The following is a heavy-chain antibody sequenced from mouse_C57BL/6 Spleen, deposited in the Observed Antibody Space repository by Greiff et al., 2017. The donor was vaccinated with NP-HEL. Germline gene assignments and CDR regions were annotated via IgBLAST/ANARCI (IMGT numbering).Heavy chain of an antibody. D-gene: IGHD2-4*01. V-gene: IGHV1-80*01. CDR1: GYAFSSYW. Sequence: VQLQQSGAELVKPGASVKISCKASGYAFSSYWMNWVKQRPGKGLAWIGQLYPGDGDTNYNGKFKGKATLTADKSSSTAYMQLSSLTSEDSAVYFCAREGYDYNYYAMDYWGQGTSVTVSS. CDR2: LYPGDGDT. CDR3: AREGYDYNYYAMDY. J-gene: IGHJ4*01.